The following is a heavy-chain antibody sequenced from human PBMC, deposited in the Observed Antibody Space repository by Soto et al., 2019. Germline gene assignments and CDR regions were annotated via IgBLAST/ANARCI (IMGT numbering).Heavy chain of an antibody. D-gene: IGHD4-17*01. CDR1: GFTFSSYW. V-gene: IGHV3-7*01. CDR3: ARSEGYYGDYPYYYYYMDV. J-gene: IGHJ6*03. CDR2: IKQDGSEK. Sequence: GSLRLSCAASGFTFSSYWMSWVRQAPGKGLEWVANIKQDGSEKYYVDSVKGRFTISRDNAKNSLYLQMNSLRAEDTAVYYCARSEGYYGDYPYYYYYMDVWGKGTTVTVSS.